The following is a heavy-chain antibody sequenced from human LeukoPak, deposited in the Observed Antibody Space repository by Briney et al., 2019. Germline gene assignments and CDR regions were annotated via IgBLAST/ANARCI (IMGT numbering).Heavy chain of an antibody. J-gene: IGHJ6*02. CDR2: ISYDGSNK. CDR3: AKVTTESGMDV. CDR1: GFTFSSYG. D-gene: IGHD1-1*01. Sequence: GGSLRLSCAASGFTFSSYGMHWVRQAPGKGLEWVAVISYDGSNKYYADSVKGRFTISRDNSKNTLYLQMNSPRAEDTAVYYCAKVTTESGMDVWGQGTTVTVSS. V-gene: IGHV3-30*18.